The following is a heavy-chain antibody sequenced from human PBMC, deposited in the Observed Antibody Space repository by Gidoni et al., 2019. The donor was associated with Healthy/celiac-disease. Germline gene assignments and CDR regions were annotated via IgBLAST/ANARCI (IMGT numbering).Heavy chain of an antibody. Sequence: QVQLQESGPGLVKPSETLSLTCTVSGGSISSYYWSWIRQPPGKGLEWIGYIYYSGSTNYNPSLKSRVTISVDTSKNQFSLKLSSVTAADTAVYYCARQGALWDYYYYYGMDVWGQGTTVTVSS. CDR1: GGSISSYY. D-gene: IGHD1-26*01. CDR3: ARQGALWDYYYYYGMDV. J-gene: IGHJ6*02. V-gene: IGHV4-59*01. CDR2: IYYSGST.